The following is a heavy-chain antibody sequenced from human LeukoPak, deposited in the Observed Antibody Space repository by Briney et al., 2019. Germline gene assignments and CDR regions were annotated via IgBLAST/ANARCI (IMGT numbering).Heavy chain of an antibody. V-gene: IGHV4-31*03. Sequence: SQTLSLTCTVSGGSISSGGYHWSWIRQHPGKGLEWIGYIYYSGSTYYNPSLKSRVTISVDTSKNQFSLKLSSVTAADTAVYYCASHRTIASRVYGMDVWGQGTTVTVSS. CDR3: ASHRTIASRVYGMDV. CDR2: IYYSGST. CDR1: GGSISSGGYH. J-gene: IGHJ6*02. D-gene: IGHD6-6*01.